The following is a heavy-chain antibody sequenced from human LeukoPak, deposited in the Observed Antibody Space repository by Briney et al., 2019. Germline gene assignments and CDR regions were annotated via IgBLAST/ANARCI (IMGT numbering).Heavy chain of an antibody. V-gene: IGHV5-51*01. CDR3: ARYEESITGTDYYYYYMDV. D-gene: IGHD1-7*01. J-gene: IGHJ6*03. CDR1: GYSFTSYW. Sequence: GESLKISCKGSGYSFTSYWIGWVRQMPGKGLEWMGIIYPGDSDTRYSPSFQGQVTISADKSISTAYLQWSSLKASDTAMYYCARYEESITGTDYYYYYMDVWGKGTTVTVSS. CDR2: IYPGDSDT.